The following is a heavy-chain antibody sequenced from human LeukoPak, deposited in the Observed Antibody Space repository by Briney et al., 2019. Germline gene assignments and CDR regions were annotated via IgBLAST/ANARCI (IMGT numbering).Heavy chain of an antibody. D-gene: IGHD3-22*01. CDR1: GFTFTNYA. Sequence: QSGGSLRLSCAASGFTFTNYAMSWVRQAPGKGLEWVSAISGSGDTTYYADSVKGRFTISRDNSNNTLHLQMNSLRAEDTAVYYCAKDHAMILSPRWGWFDPWGQGTLVTVSS. CDR3: AKDHAMILSPRWGWFDP. J-gene: IGHJ5*02. CDR2: ISGSGDTT. V-gene: IGHV3-23*01.